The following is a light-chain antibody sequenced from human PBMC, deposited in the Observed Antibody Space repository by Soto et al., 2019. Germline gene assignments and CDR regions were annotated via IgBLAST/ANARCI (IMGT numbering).Light chain of an antibody. CDR3: QSYDSSLSAFYV. CDR1: SSNIGAGYD. Sequence: QSALTQPPSVSGAPGQRVTISCTGSSSNIGAGYDVHWYQQLPGTAPKLLIYGNSNRPSGVPDRFSGSKSGTSASLAITGLQAGYEADYYCQSYDSSLSAFYVFGTGTKVTVL. J-gene: IGLJ1*01. CDR2: GNS. V-gene: IGLV1-40*01.